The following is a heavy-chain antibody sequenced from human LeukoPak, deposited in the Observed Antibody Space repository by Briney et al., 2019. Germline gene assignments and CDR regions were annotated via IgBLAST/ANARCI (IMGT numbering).Heavy chain of an antibody. CDR1: GGSISSHY. V-gene: IGHV4-59*11. D-gene: IGHD6-6*01. CDR3: ARGLEYSSSPVRFDP. J-gene: IGHJ5*02. Sequence: SETLSLTCTVSGGSISSHYWSWIRQPPGKGLEWIGYIYYSGSTNYNTSLKSRVTISVDTSKNQFSLKLSSVTAADTAVYYCARGLEYSSSPVRFDPWGQGTLVTVSS. CDR2: IYYSGST.